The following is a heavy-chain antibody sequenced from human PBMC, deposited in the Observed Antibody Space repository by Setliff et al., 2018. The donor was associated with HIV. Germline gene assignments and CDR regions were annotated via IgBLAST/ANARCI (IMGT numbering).Heavy chain of an antibody. CDR1: GFSINSGYY. Sequence: SETLSLTCAVSGFSINSGYYWGWIRQPPGKGLQWIGEIFHSGNTNFNPSPRRRVTISVDESKNQFSLKLSSVTAADTAVYYCARREATYYYDTRYFDSWGQGTLVTVSS. D-gene: IGHD3-22*01. CDR2: IFHSGNT. CDR3: ARREATYYYDTRYFDS. J-gene: IGHJ4*02. V-gene: IGHV4-38-2*01.